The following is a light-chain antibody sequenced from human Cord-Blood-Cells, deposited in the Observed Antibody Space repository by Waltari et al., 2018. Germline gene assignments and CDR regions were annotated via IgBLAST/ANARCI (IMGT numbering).Light chain of an antibody. V-gene: IGLV1-40*01. CDR2: GNS. J-gene: IGLJ3*02. CDR1: RSNIAAGYD. Sequence: QSVLTQPPSVSGAPGQWVTISCTGSRSNIAAGYDVHWYQQLPGTAPNLLIYGNSNRPSGVPDRFSGSKSGTSASLAITGLQAEDEADYYCQSYDSSLSGSVFGGGTKLTVL. CDR3: QSYDSSLSGSV.